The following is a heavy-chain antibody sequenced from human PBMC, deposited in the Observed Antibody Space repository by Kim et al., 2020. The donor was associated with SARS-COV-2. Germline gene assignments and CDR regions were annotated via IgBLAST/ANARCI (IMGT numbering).Heavy chain of an antibody. Sequence: GESLKISCKGSGYSFTSYWIGWVRQMPGKGLEWMGIIYPGDSDTRYSPSFQGQVTISADNSISTAYLQWSSLKASDTAMYYCARHPEVYSYGGLLDPWGQGSLVTVSS. CDR2: IYPGDSDT. J-gene: IGHJ5*02. CDR3: ARHPEVYSYGGLLDP. V-gene: IGHV5-51*01. CDR1: GYSFTSYW. D-gene: IGHD5-18*01.